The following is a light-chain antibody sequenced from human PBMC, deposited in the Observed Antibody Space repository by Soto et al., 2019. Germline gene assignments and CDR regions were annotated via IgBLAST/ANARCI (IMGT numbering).Light chain of an antibody. V-gene: IGKV3-20*01. J-gene: IGKJ1*01. CDR2: GAS. Sequence: EIVLTQSPGTLSLSPGERATLSCRASQSVSSSYLAWYQQKPGQAPRLLIYGASSRATGIPDRFSGSESGTDFTLTISRMKPEDFAVYYGQQDGSSPWTYGQGTKGEIK. CDR1: QSVSSSY. CDR3: QQDGSSPWT.